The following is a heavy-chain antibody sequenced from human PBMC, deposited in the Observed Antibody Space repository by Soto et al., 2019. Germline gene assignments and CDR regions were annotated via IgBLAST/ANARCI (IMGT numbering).Heavy chain of an antibody. CDR2: IIPIFGTA. J-gene: IGHJ5*02. CDR3: ARGGTAMVTGWFDP. Sequence: ASVKVSCKASGGTFSSYAISWVRQAPGQGLEWMGGIIPIFGTANYAQKFQGRVTITADESTSTAYMELSSLRSEDTAVYYCARGGTAMVTGWFDPWGQGXLVTVYS. D-gene: IGHD5-18*01. V-gene: IGHV1-69*13. CDR1: GGTFSSYA.